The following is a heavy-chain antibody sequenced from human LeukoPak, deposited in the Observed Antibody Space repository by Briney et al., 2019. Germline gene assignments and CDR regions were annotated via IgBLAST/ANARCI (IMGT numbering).Heavy chain of an antibody. V-gene: IGHV4-39*07. J-gene: IGHJ4*02. Sequence: SETLSLTCTVSGGSISNSNYYWGWIRQPPGKGLEWIGYIFNSGSTYYNPSLKSRVTILVDTSKNQFSLKLSSVTAADTAVYYCASTLSSSAEFDYWGQGTLVTVSS. CDR3: ASTLSSSAEFDY. CDR2: IFNSGST. CDR1: GGSISNSNYY. D-gene: IGHD6-13*01.